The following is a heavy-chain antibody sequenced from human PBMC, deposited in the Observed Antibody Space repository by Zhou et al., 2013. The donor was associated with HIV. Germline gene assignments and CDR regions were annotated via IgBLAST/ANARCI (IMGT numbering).Heavy chain of an antibody. V-gene: IGHV1-8*01. D-gene: IGHD6-6*01. CDR3: ARRGRLRAPQTPFSTP. Sequence: QVQLVQSGAEVKKPGASVKVSCKASGYTFTSYDINWVRQATGQGLEWMGWMNPNSGNTGYAQKFQGRVTMTRNTSISTAYMELSSLRSEDTAVYYCARRGRLRAPQTPFSTPWGHGNPWSPSPQ. J-gene: IGHJ5*02. CDR2: MNPNSGNT. CDR1: GYTFTSYD.